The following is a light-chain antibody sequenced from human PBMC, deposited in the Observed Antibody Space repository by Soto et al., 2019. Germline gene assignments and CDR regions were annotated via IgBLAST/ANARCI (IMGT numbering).Light chain of an antibody. CDR3: AAWDDSLNGYV. CDR1: SSNIGSNT. Sequence: QPVLTQPPSASGTPGQRVTISCSGSSSNIGSNTVNWYQQLPGTAPKLLIYSNNQRPSGVPDRFSGSKSDTSASLAISGLQSEDEADYYCAAWDDSLNGYVFGTGTQLTVL. V-gene: IGLV1-44*01. CDR2: SNN. J-gene: IGLJ1*01.